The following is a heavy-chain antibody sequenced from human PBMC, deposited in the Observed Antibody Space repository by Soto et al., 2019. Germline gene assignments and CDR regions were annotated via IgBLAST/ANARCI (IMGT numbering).Heavy chain of an antibody. V-gene: IGHV3-7*01. Sequence: EVQRVESGGGLVQPGGSLRLSCAASEFTFSSCWMSWVRQAPGTGLEWVANIKEDGSEHYYADSVKGRFTISRDHAKKTLFLQMNNLRAEDTAVYYCAKDDGYGDYFGQGTLVTVSS. J-gene: IGHJ4*02. D-gene: IGHD5-12*01. CDR3: AKDDGYGDY. CDR1: EFTFSSCW. CDR2: IKEDGSEH.